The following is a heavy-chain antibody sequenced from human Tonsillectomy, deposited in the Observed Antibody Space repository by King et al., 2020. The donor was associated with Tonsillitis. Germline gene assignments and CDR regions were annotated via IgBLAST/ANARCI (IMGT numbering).Heavy chain of an antibody. CDR3: ARALRDYHDSSVYYYAFDI. CDR1: GFIFSDYS. CDR2: IRYDGSKQ. J-gene: IGHJ3*02. Sequence: VQLVESGGGVVQPGGSLRLSCAAAGFIFSDYSMHCVRQAPGKGLEWVAFIRYDGSKQMYADSVKGRFTISRDNSKNTLYVQMSSLSADDTAVYYCARALRDYHDSSVYYYAFDIWGQGTTVTVSS. D-gene: IGHD3-22*01. V-gene: IGHV3-30*02.